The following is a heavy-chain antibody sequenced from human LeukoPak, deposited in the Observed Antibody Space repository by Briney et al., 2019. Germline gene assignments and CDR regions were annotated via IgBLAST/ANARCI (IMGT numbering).Heavy chain of an antibody. V-gene: IGHV1-2*02. CDR2: INPNSGGT. J-gene: IGHJ4*02. CDR3: ARDLYIAVAGGFDY. CDR1: GYTFTGYY. D-gene: IGHD6-19*01. Sequence: ASVKVTFKSSGYTFTGYYMHLVRQAPGQGLEWMGWINPNSGGTNYAQKFQGRVTMNRDTSISTAYMELSRLRSDDTAVYYCARDLYIAVAGGFDYWGQETVVSVSS.